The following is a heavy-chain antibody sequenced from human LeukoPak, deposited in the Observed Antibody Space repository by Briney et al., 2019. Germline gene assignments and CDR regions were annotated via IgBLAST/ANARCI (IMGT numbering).Heavy chain of an antibody. Sequence: GGSLRLSCAASGFTFSSYAMSWVRQAPGKDLEWVSAISGSGGSTYYADSVKGRFTISRDNSKNTLYLQMDSLRAEDTAAYYCAKGLSSMTVIPPFDYWGQGTLVTVSS. CDR2: ISGSGGST. V-gene: IGHV3-23*01. J-gene: IGHJ4*02. CDR3: AKGLSSMTVIPPFDY. CDR1: GFTFSSYA. D-gene: IGHD2/OR15-2a*01.